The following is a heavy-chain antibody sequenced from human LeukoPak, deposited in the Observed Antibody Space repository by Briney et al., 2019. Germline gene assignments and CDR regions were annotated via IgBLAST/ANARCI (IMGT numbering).Heavy chain of an antibody. J-gene: IGHJ6*04. Sequence: PSETLSLTCAVYGGSFSGYYWSWIRQPPGKGLEWIGEINHSGSTNYNPSLKSRVTISVDTSKNQFSLKLSSVTAADTAVYYCARSVVASYGMDVWGKGTTVTVSS. V-gene: IGHV4-34*01. CDR1: GGSFSGYY. CDR2: INHSGST. D-gene: IGHD2-21*01. CDR3: ARSVVASYGMDV.